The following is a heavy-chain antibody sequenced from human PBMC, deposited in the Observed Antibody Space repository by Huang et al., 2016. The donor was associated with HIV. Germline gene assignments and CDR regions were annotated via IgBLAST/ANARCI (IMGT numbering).Heavy chain of an antibody. D-gene: IGHD3-16*01. CDR2: INSNPGKS. V-gene: IGHV7-4-1*02. Sequence: QVQLVQSGSELKKPGASVKVSCKASGYTFSNYAMNWVRQAPGQGLEWMGWINSNPGKSTYAQAFTGRFVFSLETSVSTAYLQISSLQAEDTAVYFCARDVREATDFWVKYSWFDPWGQGTLVTVSS. CDR3: ARDVREATDFWVKYSWFDP. CDR1: GYTFSNYA. J-gene: IGHJ5*02.